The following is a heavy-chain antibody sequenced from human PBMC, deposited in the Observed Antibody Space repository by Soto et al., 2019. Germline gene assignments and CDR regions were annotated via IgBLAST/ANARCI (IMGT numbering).Heavy chain of an antibody. J-gene: IGHJ6*02. CDR1: GYTFTSYY. D-gene: IGHD3-10*01. Sequence: ASVKVSCKASGYTFTSYYMHWVRQAPGQGLEWMGIINPSGGSTSYAQKFQGRVTMTRDTSTSTVYMELSSLRSEDTAVYYCALSPRGSGSYLYYYYGMDVWGQGTTVTVSS. V-gene: IGHV1-46*03. CDR2: INPSGGST. CDR3: ALSPRGSGSYLYYYYGMDV.